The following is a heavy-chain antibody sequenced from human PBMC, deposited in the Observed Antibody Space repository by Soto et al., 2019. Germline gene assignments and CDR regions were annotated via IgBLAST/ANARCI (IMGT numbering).Heavy chain of an antibody. J-gene: IGHJ4*02. CDR2: ISGSGVST. CDR3: AKGPRGYSYGSDY. D-gene: IGHD5-18*01. V-gene: IGHV3-23*01. CDR1: GFTFSSYA. Sequence: GGSLRLSCAASGFTFSSYAMSWVRQAPGKGLEWVSAISGSGVSTYYADSVKGRFTISRDNSKNTLYLQMNSLRAEDTAVYYCAKGPRGYSYGSDYWGQGTLVTVSS.